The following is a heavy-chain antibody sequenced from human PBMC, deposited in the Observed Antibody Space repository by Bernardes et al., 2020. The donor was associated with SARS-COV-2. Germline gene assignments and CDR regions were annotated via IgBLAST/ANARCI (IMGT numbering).Heavy chain of an antibody. CDR3: ARSIVVVPAAKDYYYYYGMDV. Sequence: SVEVSCKASVYTFTSYVIGWVRQAPGQGLEWMGWISAYNCNTNYAQNLHGRVTMTTDTSTSTAYMELRSLRSDDTAVYYCARSIVVVPAAKDYYYYYGMDVWGQGTTVTVSS. J-gene: IGHJ6*02. V-gene: IGHV1-18*01. CDR2: ISAYNCNT. D-gene: IGHD2-2*01. CDR1: VYTFTSYV.